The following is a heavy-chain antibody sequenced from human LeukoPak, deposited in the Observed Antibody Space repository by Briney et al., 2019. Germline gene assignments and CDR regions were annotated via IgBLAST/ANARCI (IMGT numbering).Heavy chain of an antibody. CDR1: GSPLTNNW. V-gene: IGHV5-51*01. Sequence: GESLQIPCQIPGSPLTNNWIGWVRQVPGKGLEWIGLIYPTYSDAKYSPSFQGQVTLSVDASISTAYFHLSGLRASDTAIYYCVRFALTSSLDHWGQGTLVTVSS. D-gene: IGHD6-13*01. CDR3: VRFALTSSLDH. CDR2: IYPTYSDA. J-gene: IGHJ5*02.